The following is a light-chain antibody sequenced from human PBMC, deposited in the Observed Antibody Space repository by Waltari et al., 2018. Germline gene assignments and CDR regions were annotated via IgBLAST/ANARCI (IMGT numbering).Light chain of an antibody. CDR3: QAWDSSTYV. J-gene: IGLJ1*01. V-gene: IGLV3-1*01. CDR1: KLWDKY. CDR2: EGS. Sequence: SYELTQPPSVAASPGQPASITCSGDKLWDKYACWYQQKPGQSPVLVIYEGSKRPPGIPERFSGSNSGNTATLTISGTQAMDEADYYCQAWDSSTYVFGTGTKVTVL.